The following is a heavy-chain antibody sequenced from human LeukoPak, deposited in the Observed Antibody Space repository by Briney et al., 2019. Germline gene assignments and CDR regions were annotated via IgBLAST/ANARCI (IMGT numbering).Heavy chain of an antibody. J-gene: IGHJ4*02. CDR3: ARDRGGAYDFWSGYYTGYFDY. V-gene: IGHV3-48*01. D-gene: IGHD3-3*01. Sequence: GGSLRLSCAASGFTFSSYSMNWVRQAPGKGLEWVSYISDSSTTIYYADSVKGRFTISRDSAKNSLYLQMNSLRAEDTAVYYCARDRGGAYDFWSGYYTGYFDYWGQGTLVPVSS. CDR2: ISDSSTTI. CDR1: GFTFSSYS.